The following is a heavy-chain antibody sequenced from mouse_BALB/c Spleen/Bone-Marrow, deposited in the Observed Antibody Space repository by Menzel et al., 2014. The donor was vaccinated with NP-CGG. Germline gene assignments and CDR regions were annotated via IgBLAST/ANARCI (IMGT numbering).Heavy chain of an antibody. CDR1: GYAFSSSW. J-gene: IGHJ4*01. CDR2: IYPGDGDT. D-gene: IGHD2-1*01. CDR3: ARFRWGNYREGAMDY. V-gene: IGHV1-82*01. Sequence: VQLQESGPELVKPGASVKISCKASGYAFSSSWMNWVKQRPGQGLEWIGRIYPGDGDTNYNGKFKGKATLTADKSSSTAYMQLSSLTSVDPAVYFCARFRWGNYREGAMDYWGQGTSVTVSS.